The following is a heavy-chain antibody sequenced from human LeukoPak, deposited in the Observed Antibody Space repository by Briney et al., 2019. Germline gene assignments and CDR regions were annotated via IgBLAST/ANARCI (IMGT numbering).Heavy chain of an antibody. V-gene: IGHV1-69*13. J-gene: IGHJ6*03. CDR2: TIPIFGTA. CDR3: ARGLLTRAERPRYYYYMDV. CDR1: GGTFSSYA. Sequence: ASVKVSCKASGGTFSSYAISWVRQAPGQGLEWMGGTIPIFGTANYAQKFQGRVTITADESTSTAYMELSSLRSEDTAVYYCARGLLTRAERPRYYYYMDVWGKGTTVTVSS. D-gene: IGHD7-27*01.